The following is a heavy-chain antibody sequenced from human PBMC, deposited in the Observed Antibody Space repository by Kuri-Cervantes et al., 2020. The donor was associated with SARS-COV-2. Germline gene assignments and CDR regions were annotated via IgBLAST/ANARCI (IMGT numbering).Heavy chain of an antibody. J-gene: IGHJ4*02. CDR3: ARNDFWSGYYFDY. V-gene: IGHV3-30*02. CDR2: TRYDGGNK. D-gene: IGHD3-3*01. CDR1: GFTFSTYG. Sequence: GESLKISCAASGFTFSTYGMHWVRQAPGKGLEWVAFTRYDGGNKYYVDSVKGRFTISRDNSKNTLYLQMNSLRAEDTAVYYCARNDFWSGYYFDYWGQGTLVTVSS.